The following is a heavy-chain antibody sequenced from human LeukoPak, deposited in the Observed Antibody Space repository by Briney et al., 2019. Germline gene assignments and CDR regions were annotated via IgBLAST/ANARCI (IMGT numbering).Heavy chain of an antibody. J-gene: IGHJ3*02. Sequence: EASVKVSCKASGGTFSSYAISWVRQAPGQGLEWMGWISAYNGNTNYAQKLQGRVTMTTDTSTSTAYMELRSLRSDDTAVYYCARDDRYGDYALDAFDIWGQGTMVTVSS. CDR3: ARDDRYGDYALDAFDI. V-gene: IGHV1-18*01. D-gene: IGHD4-17*01. CDR1: GGTFSSYA. CDR2: ISAYNGNT.